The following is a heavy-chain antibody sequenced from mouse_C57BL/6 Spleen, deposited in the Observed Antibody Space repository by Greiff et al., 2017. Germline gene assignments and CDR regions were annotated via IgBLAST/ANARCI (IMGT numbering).Heavy chain of an antibody. D-gene: IGHD2-5*01. J-gene: IGHJ4*01. Sequence: QVQLKQSGAELARPGASVKLSCKASGYTFTSYGISWVKQRTGQGLEWIGEIYPRSGNTYYNEKFKGKATLSADKSSSTAYMELRSLTSEDSAVYFCWFYYSNYVDAMDYWGQGTSVTVSS. CDR1: GYTFTSYG. V-gene: IGHV1-81*01. CDR2: IYPRSGNT. CDR3: WFYYSNYVDAMDY.